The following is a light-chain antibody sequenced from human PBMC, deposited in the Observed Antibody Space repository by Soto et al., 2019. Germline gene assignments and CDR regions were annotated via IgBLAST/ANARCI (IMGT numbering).Light chain of an antibody. J-gene: IGKJ5*01. V-gene: IGKV3-20*01. CDR1: QSVISTY. CDR3: QQYGSSPIT. CDR2: GAS. Sequence: DIVLTQSPGTLSLPPGERATVSCSASQSVISTYLAWYQQKPGQAPRLVIYGASSRATGIPDRFSGSGSGTDFTLTISRLEPEDVAVYYCQQYGSSPITVGQGTRLEIK.